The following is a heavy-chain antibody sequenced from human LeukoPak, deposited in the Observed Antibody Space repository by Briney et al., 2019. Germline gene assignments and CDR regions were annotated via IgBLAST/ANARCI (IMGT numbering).Heavy chain of an antibody. Sequence: GGSLRLSCAASGFTFSSYSMNWVRQAPGKGLEWVSYISSSSSTIYYADSVKGRFTISRDNAKNSLYLQMNSLRAEDTAVYYCARAIYSGSYHFDYWGQGTLVTVSS. CDR1: GFTFSSYS. CDR3: ARAIYSGSYHFDY. D-gene: IGHD1-26*01. J-gene: IGHJ4*02. V-gene: IGHV3-48*01. CDR2: ISSSSSTI.